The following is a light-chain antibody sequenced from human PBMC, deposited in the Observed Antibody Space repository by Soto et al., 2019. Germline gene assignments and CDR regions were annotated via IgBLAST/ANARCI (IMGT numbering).Light chain of an antibody. J-gene: IGLJ2*01. CDR3: AAWDDRGNAVV. Sequence: QSVLTQAPSASGTPGQRVTISCSGSSSNIGSDSVNWYQQLPGTAPTLLIYSNNQRPSGVPDRFSGSKSGTSASLAISGLQSEDEAAYYCAAWDDRGNAVVFGGGTKVTVL. V-gene: IGLV1-44*01. CDR1: SSNIGSDS. CDR2: SNN.